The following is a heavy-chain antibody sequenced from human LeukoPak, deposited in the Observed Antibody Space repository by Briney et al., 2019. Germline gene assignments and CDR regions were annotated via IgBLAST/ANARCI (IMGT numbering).Heavy chain of an antibody. CDR1: GGSISNYY. CDR3: ARELCSGGYCYINYYYYMDV. CDR2: ISTSGST. D-gene: IGHD2-15*01. V-gene: IGHV4-4*07. J-gene: IGHJ6*03. Sequence: PSETLSLTCTVSGGSISNYYWSWIRQPAGKGLEWIGHISTSGSTNYNPSLKSRVTMSVDTSKNQFSLKLHSVTAADTAVYYCARELCSGGYCYINYYYYMDVWGKGTTVTISS.